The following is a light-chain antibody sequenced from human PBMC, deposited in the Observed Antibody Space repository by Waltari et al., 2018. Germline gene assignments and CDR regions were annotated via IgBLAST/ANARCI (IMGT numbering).Light chain of an antibody. CDR3: QQRDNWPPVYT. J-gene: IGKJ2*01. Sequence: ETVLTQSPATLSLSPGERATLSCRASQSVTSWLAWYQQKPGQAPRLLIYDASNSASGIPARFIGRGSGTDFTLTIISLEPEDFAVYYCQQRDNWPPVYTFGQGTKLEIK. V-gene: IGKV3-11*01. CDR1: QSVTSW. CDR2: DAS.